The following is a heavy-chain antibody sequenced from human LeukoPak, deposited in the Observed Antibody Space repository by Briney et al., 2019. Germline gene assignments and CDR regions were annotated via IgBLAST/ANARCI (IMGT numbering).Heavy chain of an antibody. CDR3: ARDKSVGATPLDY. D-gene: IGHD1-26*01. J-gene: IGHJ4*02. Sequence: GGSLRLSCAASGFTFSRYWMSWVRQAPGKGLERVANIKQDGSEKYYMDSVKGRLTISRDNAKNSVYLQMNSLRVEDTAVYYCARDKSVGATPLDYWGQGILVTVSS. CDR1: GFTFSRYW. V-gene: IGHV3-7*05. CDR2: IKQDGSEK.